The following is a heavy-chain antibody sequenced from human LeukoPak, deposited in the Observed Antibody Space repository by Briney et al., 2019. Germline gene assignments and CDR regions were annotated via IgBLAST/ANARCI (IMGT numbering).Heavy chain of an antibody. CDR3: ARDPYTGSMFDY. V-gene: IGHV3-21*01. CDR2: IGHFAGDI. J-gene: IGHJ4*01. Sequence: RGSLRLSCVATGFTFKSASMSWVRQAPGKGLEWVAFIGHFAGDIFYADSVKGRFNISRDDAKDSVYLQMNSLRVDDTAVYFCARDPYTGSMFDYWGHGTLVTVSS. D-gene: IGHD1-1*01. CDR1: GFTFKSAS.